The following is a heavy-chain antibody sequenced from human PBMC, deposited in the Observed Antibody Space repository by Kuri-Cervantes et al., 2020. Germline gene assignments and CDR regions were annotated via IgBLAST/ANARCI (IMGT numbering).Heavy chain of an antibody. Sequence: GGSLRLSCAASGFTFSSYAMSWVRQAPGKGLEWVAVISYDGSNKYYADSVKGRFTISRDNSKNTLYLQMNSLRAEDTAVYYCARALYGSGSQFDYWGQGTLVTVSS. V-gene: IGHV3-30*03. CDR1: GFTFSSYA. CDR2: ISYDGSNK. J-gene: IGHJ4*02. D-gene: IGHD3-10*01. CDR3: ARALYGSGSQFDY.